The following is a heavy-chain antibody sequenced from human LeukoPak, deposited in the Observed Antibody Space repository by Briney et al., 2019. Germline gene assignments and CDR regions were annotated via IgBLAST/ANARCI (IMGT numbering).Heavy chain of an antibody. Sequence: AETLSLTCTVSGVSISSYYGSWLRQPPGKGLEWIGYIYYSASTNYNPSLKSRVTISVDTSKNQFSLKLSSVTAADTAVYYCARVTIWSGYPYWGQGTLVTVSS. CDR2: IYYSAST. CDR1: GVSISSYY. J-gene: IGHJ4*02. CDR3: ARVTIWSGYPY. V-gene: IGHV4-59*01. D-gene: IGHD3-3*01.